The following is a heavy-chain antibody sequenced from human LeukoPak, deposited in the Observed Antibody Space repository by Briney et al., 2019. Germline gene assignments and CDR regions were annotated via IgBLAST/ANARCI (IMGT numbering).Heavy chain of an antibody. V-gene: IGHV3-33*01. CDR3: ARGTVVTVYFDY. Sequence: GGSLRLSCAASGFTFSSYGMHWVRQAPGKGLEWVAVIWYDGSNKYYADSVKGRFTISRDNSKNTLYLQMNSLRAEDTAVYYCARGTVVTVYFDYWGQGTLVTVSS. CDR1: GFTFSSYG. CDR2: IWYDGSNK. J-gene: IGHJ4*02. D-gene: IGHD4-23*01.